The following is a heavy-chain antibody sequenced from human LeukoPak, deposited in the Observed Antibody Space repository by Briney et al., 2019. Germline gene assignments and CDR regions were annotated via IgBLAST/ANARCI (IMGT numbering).Heavy chain of an antibody. CDR2: VSGNGVST. J-gene: IGHJ4*02. D-gene: IGHD5-12*01. CDR1: GFTFSNYA. Sequence: PGGSLRLSCSASGFTFSNYALHWVRQAPGKGLEYVSGVSGNGVSTYYADSLQGRFTISRDNSKDTLYFQMSSLRAEDTAVYYCVKAAGGYGGYYFDYWDQGTLVTVSS. V-gene: IGHV3-64*05. CDR3: VKAAGGYGGYYFDY.